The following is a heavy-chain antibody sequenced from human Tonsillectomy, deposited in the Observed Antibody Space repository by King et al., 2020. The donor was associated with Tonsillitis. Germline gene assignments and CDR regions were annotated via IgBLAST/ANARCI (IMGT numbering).Heavy chain of an antibody. Sequence: VQLVESGGGLVQPGGSLRLSCAASGFTFSSYAMSWVRQAPGKGLEWVSSISGSGDITYYADSVKGRFTISRDNSKNTLYLQMNSLRAEDTAVYYCAKDGRVYCGSGSSIGYFDYWGQGTLVTVSS. CDR1: GFTFSSYA. D-gene: IGHD3-10*01. J-gene: IGHJ4*02. CDR2: ISGSGDIT. CDR3: AKDGRVYCGSGSSIGYFDY. V-gene: IGHV3-23*04.